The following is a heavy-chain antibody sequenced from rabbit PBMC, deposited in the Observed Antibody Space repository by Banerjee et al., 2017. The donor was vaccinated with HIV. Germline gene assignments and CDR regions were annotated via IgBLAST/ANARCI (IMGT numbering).Heavy chain of an antibody. V-gene: IGHV1S40*01. Sequence: QSLEESGGDLVKPGASLTLTCTASGFDLSSYYAMCWVRQAPGKGLEWIACIYTGSSGSTWYASWAKGRFTISKTSSTTVTVQMTSLTAADTATYFCAREDSSGWGFNLWGPGTLVTVS. CDR1: GFDLSSYYA. CDR2: IYTGSSGST. CDR3: AREDSSGWGFNL. J-gene: IGHJ4*01. D-gene: IGHD4-1*01.